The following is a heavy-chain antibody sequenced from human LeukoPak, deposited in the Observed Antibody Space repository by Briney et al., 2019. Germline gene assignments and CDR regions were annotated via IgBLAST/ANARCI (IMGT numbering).Heavy chain of an antibody. CDR1: GFTFSSYW. J-gene: IGHJ4*02. Sequence: GGSLRLSCAASGFTFSSYWMSWVRQAPGKGLEWVANIKQDGSEKYYVDSVKGRFTISRDNAKNSLYLQMNSLRAEDTAVYYCARAEWFGELYSTYYFDYWGQGTLVTVSS. V-gene: IGHV3-7*01. D-gene: IGHD3-10*01. CDR2: IKQDGSEK. CDR3: ARAEWFGELYSTYYFDY.